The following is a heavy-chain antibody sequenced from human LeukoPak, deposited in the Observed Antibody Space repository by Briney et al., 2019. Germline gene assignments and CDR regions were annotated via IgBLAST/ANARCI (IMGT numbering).Heavy chain of an antibody. J-gene: IGHJ4*02. V-gene: IGHV3-30*04. CDR2: ISYDGSNK. Sequence: GRSLRLSCAASGFTFSSYAMHWVRQAPGKGLEWVAVISYDGSNKYYAGSVKGRFTISRDNSKNTPYLQMNSLRAEDTAVYYCARELWELRHFDYWGQGTLVTVSS. CDR1: GFTFSSYA. D-gene: IGHD1-26*01. CDR3: ARELWELRHFDY.